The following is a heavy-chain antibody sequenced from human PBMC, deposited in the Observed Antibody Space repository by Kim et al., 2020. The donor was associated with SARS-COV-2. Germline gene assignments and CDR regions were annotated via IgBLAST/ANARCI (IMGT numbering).Heavy chain of an antibody. J-gene: IGHJ4*02. Sequence: SETLSLTCTVSGGSIRSEYWSWIRQPPGKGLEWIGSIYYSGSTNYSPSLKSRVTISVDTSKNQFSLRLSSVTAADTAVYYCARFRSAYFGYFDYWGQGTL. CDR1: GGSIRSEY. CDR2: IYYSGST. CDR3: ARFRSAYFGYFDY. V-gene: IGHV4-59*01. D-gene: IGHD3-3*01.